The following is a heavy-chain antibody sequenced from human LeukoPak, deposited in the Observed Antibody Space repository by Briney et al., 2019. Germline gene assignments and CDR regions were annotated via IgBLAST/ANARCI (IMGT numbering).Heavy chain of an antibody. V-gene: IGHV3-23*01. CDR3: AKGESSSWYDPFDI. J-gene: IGHJ3*02. D-gene: IGHD6-13*01. Sequence: QPGGSLRLSCAASGFTFRRYAMSWVRQAPGEGLEWVSAISGSGGVTYYADSVKGRFTVSRDDSKNTLYLQMNSLRDEDTAVYYCAKGESSSWYDPFDIWGRGTKVIVSS. CDR2: ISGSGGVT. CDR1: GFTFRRYA.